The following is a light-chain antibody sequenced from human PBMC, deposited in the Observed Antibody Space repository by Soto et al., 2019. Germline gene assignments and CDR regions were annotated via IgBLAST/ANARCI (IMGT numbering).Light chain of an antibody. V-gene: IGKV4-1*01. CDR1: QSILYSSNNKNL. CDR2: WAS. J-gene: IGKJ2*01. Sequence: DIVMTKSPEYLAVSLGERATINCRSSQSILYSSNNKNLIAWYQQKPGQPPKLLIYWASTRQSGVPDRFSGSGSGRDFTLTISSLQAEDVAVYYCQQYYRPPRYTFGQGTRLGIK. CDR3: QQYYRPPRYT.